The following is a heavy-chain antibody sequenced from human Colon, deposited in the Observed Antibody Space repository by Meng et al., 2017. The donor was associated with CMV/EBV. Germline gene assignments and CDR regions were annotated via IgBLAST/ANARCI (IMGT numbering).Heavy chain of an antibody. CDR3: AKSGGETDDLWSGYYNFIDY. Sequence: GGSLRLSCEASGFNCDDYVMHWVRQVPGKGLEWVSLVSGDGFSAYYVDSVRGRFTISRDNSRNVLYLQMNSLRVEDTAVYYCAKSGGETDDLWSGYYNFIDYWGQGTPVTVSS. J-gene: IGHJ4*02. V-gene: IGHV3-43*02. CDR1: GFNCDDYV. CDR2: VSGDGFSA. D-gene: IGHD3-3*01.